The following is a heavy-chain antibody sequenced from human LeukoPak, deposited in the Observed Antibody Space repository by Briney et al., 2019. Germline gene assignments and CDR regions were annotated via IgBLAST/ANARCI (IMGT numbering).Heavy chain of an antibody. D-gene: IGHD3-22*01. J-gene: IGHJ5*02. V-gene: IGHV4-30-4*01. CDR2: TYYSGSN. Sequence: SQTLSLTCTVSGGSISSGDYYWSWIRQPPGEGLEWIGYTYYSGSNYYNPSLKSRATISVETSKNQFSLKLTSVTAADTAVYYCARPYYYDSRIDPWGQGTLVTVSS. CDR3: ARPYYYDSRIDP. CDR1: GGSISSGDYY.